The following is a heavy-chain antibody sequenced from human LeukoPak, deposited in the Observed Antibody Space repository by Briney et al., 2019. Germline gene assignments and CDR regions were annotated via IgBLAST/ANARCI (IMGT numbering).Heavy chain of an antibody. J-gene: IGHJ5*02. Sequence: SETLSLTCTVSGGSISSYYWNWIRQPAGKGLEWIGRIYSSGSTNYNPSLKSRVTMSVDTSKNQFSLKLSSVTAADTAVYYCARGRHGPRYYGSGSYGSWFDPWGQGTLVTVSS. D-gene: IGHD3-10*01. CDR1: GGSISSYY. CDR2: IYSSGST. CDR3: ARGRHGPRYYGSGSYGSWFDP. V-gene: IGHV4-4*07.